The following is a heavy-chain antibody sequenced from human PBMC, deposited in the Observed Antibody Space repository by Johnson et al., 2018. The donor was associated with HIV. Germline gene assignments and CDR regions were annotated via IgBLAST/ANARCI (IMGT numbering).Heavy chain of an antibody. CDR2: INWNGGST. CDR1: GFTFDDYG. V-gene: IGHV3-20*04. Sequence: VQLMESGGGVVQPGGSLRLSCAASGFTFDDYGMSWVRQAPGKGLEWVSGINWNGGSTGYADSVKGRFTISRDNAKNSLYLQMNSLRAEETAMYYCARRIAAADDAFDIWGQGTMVTVSS. CDR3: ARRIAAADDAFDI. D-gene: IGHD6-25*01. J-gene: IGHJ3*02.